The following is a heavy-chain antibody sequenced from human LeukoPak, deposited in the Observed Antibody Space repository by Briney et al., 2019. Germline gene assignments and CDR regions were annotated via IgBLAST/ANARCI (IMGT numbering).Heavy chain of an antibody. CDR1: GFTFSNYW. V-gene: IGHV3-7*02. D-gene: IGHD1-1*01. Sequence: PGGSLRLSCAASGFTFSNYWMGWVRQAPGKGLEWVANINRDGNDKYYVDSVKGRFTISRDNAKNSLHLQMNSLRAEDTAVYYCARIHNLGILAHFDYWGQGTLVTVSS. CDR3: ARIHNLGILAHFDY. J-gene: IGHJ4*02. CDR2: INRDGNDK.